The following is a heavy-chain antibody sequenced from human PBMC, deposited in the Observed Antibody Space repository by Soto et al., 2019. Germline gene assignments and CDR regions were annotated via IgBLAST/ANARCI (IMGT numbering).Heavy chain of an antibody. CDR3: ARDPKTSGGQHWAFNYFDS. CDR2: ISYDGTNK. D-gene: IGHD7-27*01. J-gene: IGHJ4*02. Sequence: LRLSCAASGFSFSISPMHWVRQAPGKGPEWVALISYDGTNKFYADSVKGRFTISGDNSKSTLYLQVDSLRPEDAAVYYCARDPKTSGGQHWAFNYFDSWGQGTLVTVSS. CDR1: GFSFSISP. V-gene: IGHV3-30-3*01.